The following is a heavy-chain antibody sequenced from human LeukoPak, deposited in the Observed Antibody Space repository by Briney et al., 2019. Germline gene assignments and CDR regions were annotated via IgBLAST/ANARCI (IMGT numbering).Heavy chain of an antibody. CDR3: ARDRRCLEWSSCVD. CDR2: INPSGYYT. D-gene: IGHD3-3*01. J-gene: IGHJ4*02. V-gene: IGHV1-46*01. Sequence: ASVTVSCKASGGTFSSYAISWVRQATGQGLEWVGIINPSGYYTSYAQKFQGRVTMTRDTSTSTVNMVLSSLRSEDTAVYYLARDRRCLEWSSCVDWGQGTLVTVSS. CDR1: GGTFSSYA.